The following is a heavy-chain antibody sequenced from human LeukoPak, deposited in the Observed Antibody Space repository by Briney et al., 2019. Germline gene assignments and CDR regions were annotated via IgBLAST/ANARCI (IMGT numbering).Heavy chain of an antibody. Sequence: ASVKVSCKASGYSVTNYGVTWARQAPGQGLEWMGWISGFSGHTQIAQQVQGRTMLTTDTSTSTAYMELSSLRSDDTAVYFCARVHYDSSGLLDPWGQGTLVTVSS. D-gene: IGHD3-22*01. CDR3: ARVHYDSSGLLDP. CDR2: ISGFSGHT. J-gene: IGHJ5*02. CDR1: GYSVTNYG. V-gene: IGHV1-18*01.